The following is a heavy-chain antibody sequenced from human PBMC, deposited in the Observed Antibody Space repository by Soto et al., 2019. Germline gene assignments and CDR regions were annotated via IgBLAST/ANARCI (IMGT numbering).Heavy chain of an antibody. V-gene: IGHV4-34*01. Sequence: QVQLQQWGAGLLKPSETLSLTCAVSGGSFSAYYWTWIRQPPGKGLEWLGEINHSGSPNYSPSHESRVTISVEPSKNHFSLKLSSVTAADTAIYFCARGRGSHFQDWGQGSLVTVSS. D-gene: IGHD2-15*01. J-gene: IGHJ1*01. CDR3: ARGRGSHFQD. CDR1: GGSFSAYY. CDR2: INHSGSP.